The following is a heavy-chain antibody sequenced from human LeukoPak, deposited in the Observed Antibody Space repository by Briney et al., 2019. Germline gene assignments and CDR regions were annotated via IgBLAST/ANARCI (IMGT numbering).Heavy chain of an antibody. CDR1: GYTLSRYY. CDR2: INPTGGST. V-gene: IGHV1-46*01. Sequence: GSSGNLSCQSSGYTLSRYYMHCARQAPAQGYEWMRIINPTGGSTNYAQKFKGRVIMTRDTSTSTVYMELSSLRSDDTAVYYCARVPRNGYNYAFDYWGQGTLVTVSS. CDR3: ARVPRNGYNYAFDY. J-gene: IGHJ4*02. D-gene: IGHD5-24*01.